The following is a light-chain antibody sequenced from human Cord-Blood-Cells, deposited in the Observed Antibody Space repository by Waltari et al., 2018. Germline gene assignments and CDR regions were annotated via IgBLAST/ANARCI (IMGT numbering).Light chain of an antibody. CDR1: SSDVGGYNY. CDR3: SSYTSSSTRV. Sequence: QSALTQPASASGSPGQSITIPRTGTSSDVGGYNYVSWYQQHPGKAPKLMIYDVSNRPSGVSNRFSGSKSGNTASLTISGLQAEDEADYYCSSYTSSSTRVFGGGTKLTVL. CDR2: DVS. J-gene: IGLJ3*02. V-gene: IGLV2-14*01.